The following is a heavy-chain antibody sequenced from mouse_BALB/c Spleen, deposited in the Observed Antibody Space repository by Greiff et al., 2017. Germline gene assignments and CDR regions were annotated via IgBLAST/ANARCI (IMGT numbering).Heavy chain of an antibody. CDR3: ARERFPMDY. J-gene: IGHJ4*01. Sequence: QVQLKESGAELVRPGSSVKISCKASGYAFSSYWMNWVKQRPGQGLEWIGQIYPGDGDTNYNGKFKGKATLTADKSSSTAYMQLSSLTSEDSAVYFCARERFPMDYWGQGTTVTVSS. V-gene: IGHV1-80*01. CDR1: GYAFSSYW. CDR2: IYPGDGDT.